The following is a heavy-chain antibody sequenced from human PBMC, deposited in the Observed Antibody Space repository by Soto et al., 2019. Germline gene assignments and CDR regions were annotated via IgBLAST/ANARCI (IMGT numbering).Heavy chain of an antibody. Sequence: SETLSLTCTVSGGSISSGDYYWSWIRQPPGKGLEWIGYIYYSGSTYYNPSLKSRVTISVDTSKNQFSLKLNSVTAADTAVYYCARDWGPCSSTSCPISGMDVWGQGTTVTAP. D-gene: IGHD2-2*01. J-gene: IGHJ6*02. CDR1: GGSISSGDYY. CDR3: ARDWGPCSSTSCPISGMDV. V-gene: IGHV4-30-4*01. CDR2: IYYSGST.